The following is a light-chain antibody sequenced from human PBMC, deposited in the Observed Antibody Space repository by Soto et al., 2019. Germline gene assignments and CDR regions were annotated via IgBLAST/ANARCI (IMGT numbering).Light chain of an antibody. J-gene: IGKJ1*01. Sequence: DIQMTQSPSTLSASVGDRVTITCRASQSISSWLAWYQQKPGKAPKLLIYKASSLESGGTSRFSGSGSGTEFTLTISSLQYDAFANYYCQHYNSYWTVGQGTKVEIK. CDR2: KAS. CDR3: QHYNSYWT. CDR1: QSISSW. V-gene: IGKV1-5*03.